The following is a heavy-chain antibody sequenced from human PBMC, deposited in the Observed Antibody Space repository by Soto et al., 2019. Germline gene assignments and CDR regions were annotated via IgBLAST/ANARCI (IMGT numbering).Heavy chain of an antibody. CDR2: ISYNGIDT. Sequence: QMQLVESGGGVVQPGRSLRLSCAASGFTFSNHGIHWFRQAPGKGLEWVGDISYNGIDTWYADSVKGRFTIYRDNFKNTAYLQMNGLRLEDTAVYYCLSGEGXNGHDTRFDYWGQGTLVTVSP. CDR3: LSGEGXNGHDTRFDY. V-gene: IGHV3-30*03. D-gene: IGHD5-12*01. CDR1: GFTFSNHG. J-gene: IGHJ4*02.